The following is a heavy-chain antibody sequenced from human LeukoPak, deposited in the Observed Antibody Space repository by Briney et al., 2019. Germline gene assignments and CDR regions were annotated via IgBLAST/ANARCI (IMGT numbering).Heavy chain of an antibody. Sequence: GGSLRLSCAASGFTLSDYYMSGVRQAPGKGLEWVAYVSDSGSTRYADSVRGRFTVSRDDAKSSLFLQMNSLRAEDTAVYYCAREMGSTWNVPIDYWGQGTLVTVSS. D-gene: IGHD6-13*01. CDR1: GFTLSDYY. CDR3: AREMGSTWNVPIDY. V-gene: IGHV3-11*01. J-gene: IGHJ4*02. CDR2: VSDSGSTR.